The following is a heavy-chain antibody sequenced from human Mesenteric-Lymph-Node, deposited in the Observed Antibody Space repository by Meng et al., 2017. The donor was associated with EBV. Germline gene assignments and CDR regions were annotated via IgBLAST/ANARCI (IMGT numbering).Heavy chain of an antibody. CDR3: ASIMRGSQCEH. V-gene: IGHV4-39*01. J-gene: IGHJ1*01. CDR1: GASISSGPNY. CDR2: ISYSGNT. D-gene: IGHD2-15*01. Sequence: QVQLQESGPGLVKPSETLSLSCTVSGASISSGPNYWGWMRQSPGKGLEWIATISYSGNTYYNASFKSRVTIAADMSKNQFSLQLRSLTAADTSVYYCASIMRGSQCEHWGQGILVTVAS.